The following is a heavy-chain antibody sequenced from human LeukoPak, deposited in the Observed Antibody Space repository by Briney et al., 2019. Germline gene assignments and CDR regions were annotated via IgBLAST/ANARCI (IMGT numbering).Heavy chain of an antibody. CDR1: GFTFSSYW. CDR2: INTDGSSI. J-gene: IGHJ5*02. Sequence: GGSLRLSCAGSGFTFSSYWMHWVRHAPGKGLVWVSRINTDGSSIIYADSVRGRFTISRDNAKSTLYLQMNSLRDEDTAVYYCARDGYCSGGICFGLDLWGQGTLVTASS. V-gene: IGHV3-74*01. D-gene: IGHD2-15*01. CDR3: ARDGYCSGGICFGLDL.